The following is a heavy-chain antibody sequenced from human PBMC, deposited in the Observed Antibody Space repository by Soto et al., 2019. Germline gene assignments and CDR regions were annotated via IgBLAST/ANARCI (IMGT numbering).Heavy chain of an antibody. CDR2: ISAYNGNT. J-gene: IGHJ1*01. D-gene: IGHD2-15*01. V-gene: IGHV1-18*01. Sequence: ASVKVSCKASGYTFTSYGSSLVRQAHGQGLEWMGWISAYNGNTNYAQKLQGRVTMTTDTSTSTAYMELRSLRSDDTAVYYCARNVVAAIARQPRAEYFQHWGQGTLVTVSS. CDR1: GYTFTSYG. CDR3: ARNVVAAIARQPRAEYFQH.